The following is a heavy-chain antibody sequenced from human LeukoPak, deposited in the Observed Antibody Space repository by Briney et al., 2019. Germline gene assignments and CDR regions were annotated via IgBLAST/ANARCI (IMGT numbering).Heavy chain of an antibody. V-gene: IGHV4-59*08. CDR1: GGSISSYY. Sequence: SETLSLTCTVSGGSISSYYWSWIRQPPGKGLEWIGYIYYSGSTNYNPSLKGRVTISVDTSKNQFSLKLSSVTAADTAVYYCARQLERRLGYFDYWGQGTLVTVSS. D-gene: IGHD1-1*01. J-gene: IGHJ4*02. CDR3: ARQLERRLGYFDY. CDR2: IYYSGST.